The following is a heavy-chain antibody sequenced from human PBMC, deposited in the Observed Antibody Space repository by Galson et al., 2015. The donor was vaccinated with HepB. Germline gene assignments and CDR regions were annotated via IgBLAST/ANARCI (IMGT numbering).Heavy chain of an antibody. CDR3: ARQDGDYRESNWFDP. CDR2: IDPSDSYT. V-gene: IGHV5-10-1*01. Sequence: SGAEVKKPGESLRISCKGSGYSFTSYWISWVRQMPGKGLEWMGRIDPSDSYTNYSPSFQGHVTISADKSISTAYLQWSSLKASDTAMYYCARQDGDYRESNWFDPWGQGTLVTVSS. D-gene: IGHD4-17*01. CDR1: GYSFTSYW. J-gene: IGHJ5*02.